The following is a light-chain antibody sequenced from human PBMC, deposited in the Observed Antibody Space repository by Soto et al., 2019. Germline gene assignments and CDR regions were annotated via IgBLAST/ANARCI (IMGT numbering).Light chain of an antibody. CDR1: QNINNY. Sequence: DIQMTQYGSSLSPSVSACETITFQASQNINNYLNWYQQKPGRAPKLLIYDASNLEAGVPSRFRGSGSGTDFTFTISRLQPEDIATYYCQQYENLPTFGQGTRLEIK. CDR2: DAS. CDR3: QQYENLPT. J-gene: IGKJ5*01. V-gene: IGKV1-33*01.